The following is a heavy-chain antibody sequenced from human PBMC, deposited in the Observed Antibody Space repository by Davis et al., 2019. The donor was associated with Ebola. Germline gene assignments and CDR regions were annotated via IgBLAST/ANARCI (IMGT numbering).Heavy chain of an antibody. CDR1: GGTFSSYT. J-gene: IGHJ6*04. CDR3: ARDHSGYNYFYNGMDV. V-gene: IGHV1-69*13. D-gene: IGHD5-24*01. Sequence: SVKVSCKASGGTFSSYTISWVRQAPGQGLEWMGGIIPIFGTANYAQKFQGRVTITADESTSTAYMELTSLRSDDTAVYFCARDHSGYNYFYNGMDVWGKGTTVIVSS. CDR2: IIPIFGTA.